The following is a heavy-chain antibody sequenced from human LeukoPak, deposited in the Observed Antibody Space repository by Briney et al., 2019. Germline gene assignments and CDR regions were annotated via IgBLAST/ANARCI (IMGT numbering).Heavy chain of an antibody. CDR2: TRDDASKT. J-gene: IGHJ3*01. V-gene: IGHV3-30*02. D-gene: IGHD3-10*02. CDR1: GFTFRSYG. Sequence: GGSLRLYCTGSGFTFRSYGMHWVSQAPGKGLEWVAYTRDDASKTWYGGSVKGRFTISIDNSKNTLYLHMNSLRAEDTAIYYSASVAITTMFPWRQGKMVTVSS. CDR3: ASVAITTMFP.